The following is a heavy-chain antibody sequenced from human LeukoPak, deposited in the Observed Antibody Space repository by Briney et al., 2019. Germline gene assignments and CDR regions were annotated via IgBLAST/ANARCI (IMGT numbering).Heavy chain of an antibody. CDR3: AGDLVRFSFGYDGMDV. D-gene: IGHD3-3*01. J-gene: IGHJ6*02. Sequence: GGSLRLSCAASGFTFSSYAMHRVRQAPGKGLEWVAVISYDGSNKYYADSMKGRFTISRDNSKNTLYLQMNSLRAEDTAVYYCAGDLVRFSFGYDGMDVWGQGTTVTVSS. V-gene: IGHV3-30-3*01. CDR1: GFTFSSYA. CDR2: ISYDGSNK.